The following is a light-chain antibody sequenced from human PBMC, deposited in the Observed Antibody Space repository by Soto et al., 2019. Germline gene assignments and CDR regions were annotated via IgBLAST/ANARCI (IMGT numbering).Light chain of an antibody. CDR1: SSNIGAGYD. J-gene: IGLJ2*01. CDR2: DNS. V-gene: IGLV1-40*01. Sequence: QSVLTQPPSVSGAPGQRVTISCTGSSSNIGAGYDVHWYQQFPGTAPKLLIHDNSNRPSGVPDRFSGSKSGTSASLAITGLQAEDEADYYCQSYDSSLSVVVFGGGTKLTVL. CDR3: QSYDSSLSVVV.